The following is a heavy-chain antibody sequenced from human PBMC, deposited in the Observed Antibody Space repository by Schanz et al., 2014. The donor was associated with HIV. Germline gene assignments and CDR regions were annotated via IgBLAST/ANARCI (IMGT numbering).Heavy chain of an antibody. D-gene: IGHD1-26*01. CDR1: GFTFSNAW. CDR3: AKGIMGATEYYYGMDV. J-gene: IGHJ6*02. V-gene: IGHV3-21*04. Sequence: VQLVESGGGVVQPGRSLRLSCAASGFTFSNAWMSWVRQAPGKGLEWVSSISSSSSYIYYADSVKGRFAISRDNANNFVYLEMNGLRVEDTALYYCAKGIMGATEYYYGMDVWGQGTMVTVSS. CDR2: ISSSSSYI.